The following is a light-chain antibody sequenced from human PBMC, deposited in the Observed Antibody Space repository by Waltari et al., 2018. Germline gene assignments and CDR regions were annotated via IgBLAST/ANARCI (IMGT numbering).Light chain of an antibody. J-gene: IGKJ1*01. CDR2: AAS. V-gene: IGKV1-39*01. CDR1: QSISSY. Sequence: DIKMTQPPSSLSASVGDRVTITCRASQSISSYLNWYQQKPGKAPKLLIYAASSVQSGVPSRFSGSGSGTDFTLTISSLQPEDFATYYCQQSYSTPPTFGQGTKVEIK. CDR3: QQSYSTPPT.